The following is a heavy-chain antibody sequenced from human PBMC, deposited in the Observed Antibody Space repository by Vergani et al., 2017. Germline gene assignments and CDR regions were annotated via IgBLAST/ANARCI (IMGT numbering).Heavy chain of an antibody. CDR3: ARGGWGTVTTFFHYGMDV. V-gene: IGHV4-59*01. J-gene: IGHJ6*04. Sequence: QVQLPESGPGLVKPSETLSLTCTVSGGSISSYYWSWIRQPPGKGLEWIGYIYYSGSTNYNPSLKSRVTISVDTSKNQFSLKLSSVTAADTAVYYCARGGWGTVTTFFHYGMDVWGKGATVTVSP. CDR1: GGSISSYY. CDR2: IYYSGST. D-gene: IGHD4-17*01.